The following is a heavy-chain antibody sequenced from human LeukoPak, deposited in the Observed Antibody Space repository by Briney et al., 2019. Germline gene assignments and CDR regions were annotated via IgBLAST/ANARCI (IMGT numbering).Heavy chain of an antibody. D-gene: IGHD2-2*01. CDR1: GFTFSSYW. Sequence: GGSLRLSCAASGFTFSSYWMSWVRQAPGKGLEWVAVISYDGSNKYYADSVKGRFTISRDNSRNTLYLQMNSLRAEDTAMYYCAKGEHCSSTSCYAGDWFDPWGQGTLVTVSS. V-gene: IGHV3-30*18. CDR2: ISYDGSNK. J-gene: IGHJ5*02. CDR3: AKGEHCSSTSCYAGDWFDP.